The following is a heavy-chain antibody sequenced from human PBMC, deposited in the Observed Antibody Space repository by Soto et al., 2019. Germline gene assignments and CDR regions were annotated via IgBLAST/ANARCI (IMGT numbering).Heavy chain of an antibody. J-gene: IGHJ4*02. CDR2: FDPEDGET. CDR1: GYTLTELS. CDR3: ATGGEQWLADNEYYFDY. D-gene: IGHD6-19*01. Sequence: GASVKVSCKVSGYTLTELSMHWVRQAPGKGLEWMGGFDPEDGETIYAQKFQGRVTMTEDTSTDTAYMELSSLRSEDTAVYYCATGGEQWLADNEYYFDYWGQGTLVTVSS. V-gene: IGHV1-24*01.